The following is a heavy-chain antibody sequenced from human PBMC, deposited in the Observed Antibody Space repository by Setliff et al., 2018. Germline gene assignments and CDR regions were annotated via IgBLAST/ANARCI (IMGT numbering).Heavy chain of an antibody. CDR3: ARSPAFDY. CDR1: GGSMRSISYY. D-gene: IGHD2-15*01. V-gene: IGHV4-39*01. Sequence: SETLSLTCTVSGGSMRSISYYWGWVRQPPGKGLEWIGTIYDSGTTYYNPSLKSRVTISVDTSKNQFSLRLSSVTADDTAVYYCARSPAFDYWGQGTLVTVSS. J-gene: IGHJ4*02. CDR2: IYDSGTT.